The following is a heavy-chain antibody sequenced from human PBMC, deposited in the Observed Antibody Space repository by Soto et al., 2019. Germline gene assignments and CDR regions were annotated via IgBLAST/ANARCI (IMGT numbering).Heavy chain of an antibody. D-gene: IGHD3-10*01. V-gene: IGHV1-69*13. CDR1: GGTFSSYA. CDR2: IIPIFGTA. CDR3: ARQASGVGSSNFDY. J-gene: IGHJ4*02. Sequence: GASVKVSCKASGGTFSSYAISWVRQAPGQGLEWMGGIIPIFGTANYAQKFQGRVTITADESTSTAYMELSSLRSEDTAVYYCARQASGVGSSNFDYWGQGTRVTVSS.